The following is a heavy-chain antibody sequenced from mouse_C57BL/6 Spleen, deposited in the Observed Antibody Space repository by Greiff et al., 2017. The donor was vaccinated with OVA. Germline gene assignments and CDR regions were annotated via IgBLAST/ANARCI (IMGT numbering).Heavy chain of an antibody. D-gene: IGHD1-1*01. Sequence: EVHLVESGPELVKPGASVKMSCKASGYTFTDYNMHWVKQSHGKSLEWIGYINPNNGGTSYNQKFKGKATLTVNKSSSTAYMELRSLTSEDSAVYYCARSTGGLFAYWGQGTLVTVSA. CDR1: GYTFTDYN. CDR2: INPNNGGT. CDR3: ARSTGGLFAY. V-gene: IGHV1-22*01. J-gene: IGHJ3*01.